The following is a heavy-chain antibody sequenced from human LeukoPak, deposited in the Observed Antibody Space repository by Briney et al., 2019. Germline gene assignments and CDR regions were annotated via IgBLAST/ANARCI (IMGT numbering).Heavy chain of an antibody. V-gene: IGHV4-34*01. Sequence: SETLSLTCAVYGGSFSGYYWSWIRQPPGKGLEWIGEINHSGSTNYNPSLKSRVTISVDTSKNQFSLKLSSVTAADTAVYYCARGPYSYGYTGWCFDLWGRGTLVTVSS. D-gene: IGHD5-18*01. CDR3: ARGPYSYGYTGWCFDL. CDR1: GGSFSGYY. CDR2: INHSGST. J-gene: IGHJ2*01.